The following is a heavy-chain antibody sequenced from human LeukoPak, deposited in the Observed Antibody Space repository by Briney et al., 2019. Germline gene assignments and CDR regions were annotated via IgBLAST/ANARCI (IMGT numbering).Heavy chain of an antibody. V-gene: IGHV1-8*01. CDR1: GYTFTSYD. CDR3: ARRIRGAPTDY. D-gene: IGHD3-10*01. CDR2: MNPNSGNT. Sequence: ASVKVSCKASGYTFTSYDLNWVRQATGQGLEWMGWMNPNSGNTGYAQKFQGRVTMTRNTSISTAYMELSSLTSEDTAVYYCARRIRGAPTDYWGQGTLVTVSP. J-gene: IGHJ4*02.